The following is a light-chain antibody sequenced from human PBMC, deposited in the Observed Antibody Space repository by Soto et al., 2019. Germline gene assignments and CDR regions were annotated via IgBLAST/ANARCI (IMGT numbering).Light chain of an antibody. CDR1: QSITRY. Sequence: DIPMTQSPSSLSASVGDRVTMTCRASQSITRYLNWYQQKPGKAPKLLIYDTSRLESGVPSRFSGSGSGTDFTLTINSLQPEDFATYYCQQSSSGLWTFGQGTKVDIK. CDR3: QQSSSGLWT. J-gene: IGKJ1*01. CDR2: DTS. V-gene: IGKV1-39*01.